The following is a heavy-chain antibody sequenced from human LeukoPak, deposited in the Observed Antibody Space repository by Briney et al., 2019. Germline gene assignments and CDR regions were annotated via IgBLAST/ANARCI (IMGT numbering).Heavy chain of an antibody. V-gene: IGHV4-59*08. Sequence: PSETLSLTCTVSGGSISSNSWSWIRQPPGKGLEWIGYFFYSGSTDYNPSLKSRVTISVDTSKNQFSLRLNSVTAADTAVYYCARHREGQWLIPAVDLWGQGALVTVSS. CDR2: FFYSGST. CDR3: ARHREGQWLIPAVDL. D-gene: IGHD6-19*01. J-gene: IGHJ5*02. CDR1: GGSISSNS.